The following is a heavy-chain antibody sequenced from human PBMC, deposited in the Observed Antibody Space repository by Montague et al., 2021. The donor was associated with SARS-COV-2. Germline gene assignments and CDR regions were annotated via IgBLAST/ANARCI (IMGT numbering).Heavy chain of an antibody. J-gene: IGHJ3*02. CDR1: GGSISSSCYY. CDR2: IYHSAST. V-gene: IGHV4-39*01. Sequence: SETLSLTCTVSGGSISSSCYYWVWLPPPPGLGLVWIGSIYHSASTFPTPSLKSRVSMSVDTSKNQFSLKLSPVTAADTAMYYCARVKWGLGVAIDFDNWGQGTMVTVSS. D-gene: IGHD2-21*01. CDR3: ARVKWGLGVAIDFDN.